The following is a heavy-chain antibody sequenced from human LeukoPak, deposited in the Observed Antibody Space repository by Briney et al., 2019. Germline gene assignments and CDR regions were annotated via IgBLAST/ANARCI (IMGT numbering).Heavy chain of an antibody. J-gene: IGHJ4*02. CDR2: IKRKIGGGTT. CDR1: GFTFSNAL. D-gene: IGHD3-10*01. Sequence: GGSLRLSCAASGFTFSNALMNWVRQAPGKGLEWVGRIKRKIGGGTTDFAAPVKGRFTISRDDSKDTLYLEMNSLKTEDTAMYYCTTHPIYYGSETYSSYYFDHWGQGILVTVSS. V-gene: IGHV3-15*01. CDR3: TTHPIYYGSETYSSYYFDH.